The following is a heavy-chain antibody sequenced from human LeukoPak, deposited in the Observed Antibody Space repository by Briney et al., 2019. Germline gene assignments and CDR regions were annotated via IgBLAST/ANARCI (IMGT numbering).Heavy chain of an antibody. D-gene: IGHD2-15*01. CDR1: GGSISSYY. CDR2: IYYSGST. V-gene: IGHV4-59*01. Sequence: SETLSLTCTVSGGSISSYYWSWIRQPPGKGLEWIGYIYYSGSTYYNPSLKSRVTISVDTSKNQFSLKLSSVTAADTAVYYCARSTTLSDAFNIWGQGTMVAVSS. CDR3: ARSTTLSDAFNI. J-gene: IGHJ3*02.